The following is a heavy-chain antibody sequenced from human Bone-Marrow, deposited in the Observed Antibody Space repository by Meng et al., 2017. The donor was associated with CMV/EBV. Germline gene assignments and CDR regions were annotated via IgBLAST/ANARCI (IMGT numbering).Heavy chain of an antibody. Sequence: ASVKVSCKASGYTFTGYYMHWVRQAPGQGLEWMGWINPNSGGTNYAQKFQGRVTMTRDTSISTAYMELSRLRSEDTAVYYCARDDPYGGNSAADYWGQGTLVTVSS. D-gene: IGHD4-23*01. CDR2: INPNSGGT. V-gene: IGHV1-2*02. CDR1: GYTFTGYY. CDR3: ARDDPYGGNSAADY. J-gene: IGHJ4*02.